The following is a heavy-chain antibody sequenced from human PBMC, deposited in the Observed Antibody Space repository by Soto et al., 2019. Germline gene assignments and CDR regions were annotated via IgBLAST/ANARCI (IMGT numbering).Heavy chain of an antibody. J-gene: IGHJ4*02. CDR2: ISAYNCHT. V-gene: IGHV1-18*01. D-gene: IGHD3-16*01. Sequence: QVQLVQSGGEVKRPGASVRVSCKASGYTFNSYGISWVRQAPGQGLEWMGWISAYNCHTDYARKFQGRVAMTTDISTNTVSMELRGLRSDDTAVYYCARGRTWGARDFDYWGQGTLVIVSS. CDR1: GYTFNSYG. CDR3: ARGRTWGARDFDY.